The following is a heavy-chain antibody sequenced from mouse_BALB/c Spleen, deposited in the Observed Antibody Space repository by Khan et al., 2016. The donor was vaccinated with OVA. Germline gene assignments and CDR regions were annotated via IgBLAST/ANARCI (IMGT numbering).Heavy chain of an antibody. D-gene: IGHD1-3*01. V-gene: IGHV1-77*01. CDR2: FYPGRNNT. CDR3: AREWAAGFPY. J-gene: IGHJ3*01. Sequence: QVQLKQSGAELARPGASVKLSCKASGYTFTDYYINWMRQRTGQGLEWIGEFYPGRNNTYYNEKFKGKATLTADKSSSTAYMQLSSLTSEDSAVYFCAREWAAGFPYWGQGTLVTVSA. CDR1: GYTFTDYY.